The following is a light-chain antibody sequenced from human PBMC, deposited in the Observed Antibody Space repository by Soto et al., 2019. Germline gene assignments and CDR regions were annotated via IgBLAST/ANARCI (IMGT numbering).Light chain of an antibody. J-gene: IGLJ1*01. CDR2: EVS. V-gene: IGLV2-14*01. Sequence: QSALTQPASVSGSPGQSITISCTGTSSDVGNYNYVSWYQLHPGKAPKLMIYEVSNRPSGLSNRFSGSKSGNTASLTISGLQAEDEADYYCSSYTSTGTLVFGTRTKLTVL. CDR3: SSYTSTGTLV. CDR1: SSDVGNYNY.